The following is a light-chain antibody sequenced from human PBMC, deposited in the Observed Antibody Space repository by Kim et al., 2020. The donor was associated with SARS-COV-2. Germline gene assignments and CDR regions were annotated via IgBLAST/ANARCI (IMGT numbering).Light chain of an antibody. CDR1: YNF. Sequence: YNFVSWYQQHPGKAPKLMIYDVTKRPSGVSNRFSGSKSGDTASLTISGLQPEDETDYYCASYTSTYTYVFGTGTKVTVL. CDR3: ASYTSTYTYV. CDR2: DVT. J-gene: IGLJ1*01. V-gene: IGLV2-14*03.